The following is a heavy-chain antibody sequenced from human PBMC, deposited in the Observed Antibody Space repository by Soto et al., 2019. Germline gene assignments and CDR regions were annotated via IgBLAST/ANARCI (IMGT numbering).Heavy chain of an antibody. CDR2: IYYSGST. D-gene: IGHD6-19*01. CDR1: GGSISSSSYY. J-gene: IGHJ4*02. Sequence: SETLSLTCTVSGGSISSSSYYWGWIRQPPGKGLEWIGSIYYSGSTYYNPSLKSRVTISVDTSKNQFSLKLSSVTAADTAVYYGARHAVHSSGCTDYRGQRTPVTVSS. V-gene: IGHV4-39*01. CDR3: ARHAVHSSGCTDY.